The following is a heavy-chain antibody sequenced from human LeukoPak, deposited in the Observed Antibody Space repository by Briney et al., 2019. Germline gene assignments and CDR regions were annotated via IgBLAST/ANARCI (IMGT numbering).Heavy chain of an antibody. CDR3: VRDSNLSFDY. V-gene: IGHV3-74*01. Sequence: GGSLRLPCAAPGLTLSSYWMHWVREAPGKGLVWVSYINTDGTATTYADSVKGRFTISRDNAKNTLYLQMNSLRAEDTAVYYCVRDSNLSFDYWGQGALVTVSS. D-gene: IGHD1-14*01. J-gene: IGHJ4*02. CDR2: INTDGTAT. CDR1: GLTLSSYW.